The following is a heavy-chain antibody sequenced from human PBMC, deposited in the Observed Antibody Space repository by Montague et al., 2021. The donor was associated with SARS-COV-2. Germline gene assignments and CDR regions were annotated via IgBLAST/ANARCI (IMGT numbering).Heavy chain of an antibody. CDR1: GGSIRTSSYY. CDR2: IYYSGST. Sequence: SETLSLTCTVSGGSIRTSSYYWGWIRQPPGKGLDWIGSIYYSGSTYYNPSLKSRVTISVDTSKNQFSLKLSSVTAADTAVYYCATLTQSNGDFWGQGALVTVS. V-gene: IGHV4-39*01. J-gene: IGHJ4*02. CDR3: ATLTQSNGDF. D-gene: IGHD4/OR15-4a*01.